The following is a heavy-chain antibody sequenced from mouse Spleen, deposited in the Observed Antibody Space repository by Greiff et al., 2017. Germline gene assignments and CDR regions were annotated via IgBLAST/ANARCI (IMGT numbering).Heavy chain of an antibody. J-gene: IGHJ2*01. V-gene: IGHV1-81*01. Sequence: VQLQESGAELARPGASVKLSCKASGYTFTSYGISWVKQRTGQGLEWIGEIYPRSGNTYYNEKFKGKATLTADKSSSTAYMELRSLTSEDSAVYFCAREWELGHFDYWGQGTTLTVSS. CDR1: GYTFTSYG. CDR2: IYPRSGNT. CDR3: AREWELGHFDY. D-gene: IGHD4-1*01.